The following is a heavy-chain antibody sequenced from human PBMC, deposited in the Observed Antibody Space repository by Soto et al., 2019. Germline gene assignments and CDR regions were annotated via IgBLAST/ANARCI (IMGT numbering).Heavy chain of an antibody. CDR1: GFTFSSYA. J-gene: IGHJ6*02. Sequence: GGSLRLSCSASGFTFSSYAMRWVRQAPGKGLEYVSAISSNGGSTYYADSVKGRFTISRDNSKNTLYLQMSSLRAEDTAVYYCLVCSGGSCPEYGMDVWGQGTTVTVSS. CDR3: LVCSGGSCPEYGMDV. CDR2: ISSNGGST. D-gene: IGHD2-15*01. V-gene: IGHV3-64D*06.